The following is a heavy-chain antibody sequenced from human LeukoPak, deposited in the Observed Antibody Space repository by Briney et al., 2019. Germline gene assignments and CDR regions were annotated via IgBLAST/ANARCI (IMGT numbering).Heavy chain of an antibody. J-gene: IGHJ4*02. CDR1: GFTFSSYA. V-gene: IGHV3-30-3*01. Sequence: GGSLRLSCAASGFTFSSYAMHWVRQAPGKGLEWVAVISYDGSNKYYADSVKGRFTISRDNSKNTLYLQMNSLRAEDTAVYYCARRRGVTPYWGQGTLVTVSS. CDR2: ISYDGSNK. D-gene: IGHD3-10*01. CDR3: ARRRGVTPY.